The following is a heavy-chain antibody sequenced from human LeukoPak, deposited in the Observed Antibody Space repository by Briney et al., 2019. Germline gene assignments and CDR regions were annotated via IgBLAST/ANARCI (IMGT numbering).Heavy chain of an antibody. CDR1: GFIFSNYN. CDR3: ARDHRVVGVTGGAFDI. J-gene: IGHJ3*02. V-gene: IGHV3-48*02. CDR2: ISSSSSTI. Sequence: GGALRLSCAVSGFIFSNYNMNWVLQAPGKGVEWVSYISSSSSTIYYADSVKGRFTISIDNAKNSLYLQMNSLRDEDTAVYYCARDHRVVGVTGGAFDIWGQGTMVTVSS. D-gene: IGHD1-26*01.